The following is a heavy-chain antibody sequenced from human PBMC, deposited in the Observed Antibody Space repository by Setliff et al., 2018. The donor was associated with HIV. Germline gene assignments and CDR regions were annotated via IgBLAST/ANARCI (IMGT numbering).Heavy chain of an antibody. Sequence: SETLSLTCTVSGGSISSSSYYWGWIRQPPGKGLEWIGNIYSGGTTYYNSSLRSRATISVDTSKNQFSLKLNSVTAADTAVYYCARRAVPHYYDSSGPSWGPGTLVTVSS. CDR1: GGSISSSSYY. CDR2: IYSGGTT. D-gene: IGHD3-22*01. J-gene: IGHJ5*02. CDR3: ARRAVPHYYDSSGPS. V-gene: IGHV4-39*07.